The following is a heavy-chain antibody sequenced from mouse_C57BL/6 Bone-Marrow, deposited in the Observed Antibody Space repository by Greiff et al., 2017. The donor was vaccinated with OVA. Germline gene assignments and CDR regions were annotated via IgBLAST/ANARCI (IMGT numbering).Heavy chain of an antibody. V-gene: IGHV5-17*01. CDR3: ASLNWDGYWYFDV. D-gene: IGHD4-1*01. CDR2: ISSGSSTI. Sequence: EVQRVESGGGLVKPGGSLKLSCAASGFTFSDYGMHWVRQAPEKGLEWVAYISSGSSTIYYADTVKGRFTISRDNAKNTLFLQMTSLRSEDTAMYYCASLNWDGYWYFDVWGTGTTVTVSS. J-gene: IGHJ1*03. CDR1: GFTFSDYG.